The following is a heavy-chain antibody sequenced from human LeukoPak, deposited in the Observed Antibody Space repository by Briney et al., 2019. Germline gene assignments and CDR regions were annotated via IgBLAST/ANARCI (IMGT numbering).Heavy chain of an antibody. CDR2: IGTIITTT. CDR1: GFTFRTYE. CDR3: ARTVYYLRGQRLVPGFDY. V-gene: IGHV3-48*03. J-gene: IGHJ4*02. D-gene: IGHD6-13*01. Sequence: PGGSLRLSCAASGFTFRTYEMNWVRQAPGKGLEWVSYIGTIITTTYYADSVKGRFTVSRDDAKSSLYLQMSSLRAEDTAVYYCARTVYYLRGQRLVPGFDYWGQGTLVTVSS.